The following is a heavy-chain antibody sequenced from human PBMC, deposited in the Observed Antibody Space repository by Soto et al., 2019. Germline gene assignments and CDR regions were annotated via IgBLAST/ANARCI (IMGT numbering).Heavy chain of an antibody. D-gene: IGHD3-16*01. Sequence: QVQLVQSGAEVKNPGASVKVSCKASGYTFTSYGIGWARQAPGQGLEWMGWINTDNGNTKYAQNVQGRVTLTTDTATSTAYVELRSLRSNDTAIYYCSMVDVYVTPSPQDVWGQGTTVIVSS. CDR2: INTDNGNT. CDR1: GYTFTSYG. J-gene: IGHJ6*02. V-gene: IGHV1-18*01. CDR3: SMVDVYVTPSPQDV.